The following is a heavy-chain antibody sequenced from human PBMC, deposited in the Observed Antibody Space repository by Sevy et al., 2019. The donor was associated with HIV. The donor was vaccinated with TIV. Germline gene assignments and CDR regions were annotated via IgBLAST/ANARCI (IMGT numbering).Heavy chain of an antibody. CDR2: ISYDGSNK. V-gene: IGHV3-30-3*01. D-gene: IGHD3-22*01. J-gene: IGHJ3*02. CDR3: ARDHPNCYDSSGGDAFDI. Sequence: GGSLRLSCAASGFTFSSYAMHWVRQAPGKGLEWVAVISYDGSNKYYTDSVKGRFTISRDNSKNTLYLQMNSLRAEDTAVYYCARDHPNCYDSSGGDAFDIWGQGTMVTVSS. CDR1: GFTFSSYA.